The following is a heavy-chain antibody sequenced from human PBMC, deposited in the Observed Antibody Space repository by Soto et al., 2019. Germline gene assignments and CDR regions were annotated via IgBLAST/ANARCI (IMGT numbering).Heavy chain of an antibody. CDR1: GITFSDAW. V-gene: IGHV3-15*01. Sequence: EVQLVESGGGLVKPGGSLRLSCAASGITFSDAWLTWVRQAPGKGLEWVGRIKSKPDGGTADYVAPVKGRFTISRDDSKNTVYMQMNRLKMEDTAMYYCTTDDGDAVWGQGTLVTVSS. D-gene: IGHD2-21*01. CDR3: TTDDGDAV. J-gene: IGHJ4*02. CDR2: IKSKPDGGTA.